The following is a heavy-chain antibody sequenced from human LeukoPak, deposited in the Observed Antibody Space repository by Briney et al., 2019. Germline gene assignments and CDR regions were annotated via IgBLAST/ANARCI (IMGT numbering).Heavy chain of an antibody. CDR2: INPNSGGT. Sequence: ASAKVSCKASRYTFTDYYMHWVRQAPPQGIEWMGWINPNSGGTNYAQKFQGRVTMTRDTSISTAYMELSSLRSDDTAFYYCARRGSGAYPDYWGQGTLVTVFS. J-gene: IGHJ4*02. CDR1: RYTFTDYY. D-gene: IGHD2-15*01. V-gene: IGHV1-2*02. CDR3: ARRGSGAYPDY.